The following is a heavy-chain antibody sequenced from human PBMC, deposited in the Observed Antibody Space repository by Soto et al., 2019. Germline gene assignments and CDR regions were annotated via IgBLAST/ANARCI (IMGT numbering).Heavy chain of an antibody. V-gene: IGHV3-21*06. J-gene: IGHJ4*02. CDR2: ISSGGNTK. CDR3: ARVPY. CDR1: GFTFSRYS. Sequence: EVQLVESGGGLVKPGGSLRLSCVASGFTFSRYSINWFRQAPGKGLEWVSSISSGGNTKSYANSVKGRFTISRDNAKNSLCLEMNSLRPEDTAVYYCARVPYWGQGTLVTVSS.